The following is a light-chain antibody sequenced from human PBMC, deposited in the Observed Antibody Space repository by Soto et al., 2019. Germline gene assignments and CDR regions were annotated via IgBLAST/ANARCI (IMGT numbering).Light chain of an antibody. V-gene: IGLV3-21*02. CDR3: QVWDSSSDNNV. J-gene: IGLJ6*01. CDR1: NIGSKS. Sequence: SYELTQPPSVSVAPGQTARITCGGNNIGSKSVHWYQQKPGQAPVLVVYEDSDRPSGIPERFSGSNSGNTATLTISRVEAGDEDDYYCQVWDSSSDNNVFGSGTQLTVL. CDR2: EDS.